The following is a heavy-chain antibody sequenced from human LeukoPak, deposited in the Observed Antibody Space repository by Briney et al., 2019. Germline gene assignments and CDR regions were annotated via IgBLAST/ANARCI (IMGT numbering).Heavy chain of an antibody. D-gene: IGHD6-19*01. CDR1: GFTDSTNY. CDR3: AIAESGQWYIDY. V-gene: IGHV3-66*01. J-gene: IGHJ4*02. CDR2: IYSGGST. Sequence: GGSLRLSCAASGFTDSTNYMSWVRQAPGKGLEWVSVIYSGGSTYYADSVKGRFTISRDNSKNTLYLQMNSLRAEDTAVYYCAIAESGQWYIDYWGQGTLVTVSS.